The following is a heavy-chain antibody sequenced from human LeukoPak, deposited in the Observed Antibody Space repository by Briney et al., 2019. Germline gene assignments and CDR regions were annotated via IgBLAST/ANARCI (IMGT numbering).Heavy chain of an antibody. V-gene: IGHV4-4*02. CDR3: AREGGWELSDFDY. CDR2: IYHSGST. Sequence: PSETLSLTCAVSGGSISSSNWWSWVRQPPGKGLEWIGEIYHSGSTNYNPSLKSRVTISVDTSKNQFSLKLSSVTAADTAVYYCAREGGWELSDFDYWGQGTLVTVSS. J-gene: IGHJ4*02. D-gene: IGHD1-26*01. CDR1: GGSISSSNW.